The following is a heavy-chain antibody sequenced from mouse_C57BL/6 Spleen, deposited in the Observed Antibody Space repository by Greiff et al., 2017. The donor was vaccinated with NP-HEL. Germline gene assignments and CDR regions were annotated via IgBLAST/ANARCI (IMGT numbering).Heavy chain of an antibody. CDR2: INPNSGTT. D-gene: IGHD1-3*01. V-gene: IGHV1-39*01. J-gene: IGHJ2*01. CDR1: GYSFTNYN. CDR3: ARVNYYFDY. Sequence: VQLQQSGPELVKPGASVKISCKASGYSFTNYNMNWVKQSHGKSLEWIGEINPNSGTTTYNQKFKGKATLTVDKSSSTAYMQRNSLTSEDSAVYYCARVNYYFDYWGQGTTLTVSS.